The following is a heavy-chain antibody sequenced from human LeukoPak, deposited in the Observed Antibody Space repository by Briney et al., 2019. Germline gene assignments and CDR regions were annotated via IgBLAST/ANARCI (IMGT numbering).Heavy chain of an antibody. CDR3: AREPYSSAWLFDY. J-gene: IGHJ4*02. CDR1: GFTFSSYW. CDR2: INSDGSST. V-gene: IGHV3-74*01. Sequence: GGSLRLSCAASGFTFSSYWMHWVRQAPGKGLVWVSRINSDGSSTSYADSVKGRFTISRDNAKNSLYLQLNSLTAEDTAVYYCAREPYSSAWLFDYWGQGTLVTVSS. D-gene: IGHD6-19*01.